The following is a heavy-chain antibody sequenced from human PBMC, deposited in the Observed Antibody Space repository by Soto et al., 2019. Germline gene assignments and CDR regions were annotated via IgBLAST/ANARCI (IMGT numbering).Heavy chain of an antibody. J-gene: IGHJ4*02. V-gene: IGHV3-23*01. CDR3: ARRRRCSTTSCYSDY. Sequence: EVQLLDSGGGLVQPGGSLRLSCVASGFTFSDYAMSWVRQAPGKGLEWVSTISGGCLTTYDADSVKGRFTISRDNSQNTLFLQMNSLRVEDTALYYCARRRRCSTTSCYSDYWGQGTPVTVST. CDR1: GFTFSDYA. D-gene: IGHD2-2*01. CDR2: ISGGCLTT.